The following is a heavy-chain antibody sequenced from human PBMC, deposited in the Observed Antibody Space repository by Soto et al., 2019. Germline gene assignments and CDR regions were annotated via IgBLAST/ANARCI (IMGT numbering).Heavy chain of an antibody. J-gene: IGHJ4*02. V-gene: IGHV3-15*07. CDR2: IKSKTDGGTT. D-gene: IGHD2-8*01. Sequence: GRSLRLSCAASGFTFSNAWMNWVRQAPGKGLEWVGRIKSKTDGGTTDYAAPVKGRFTISRDDSKNTLYLQMNSLKTEDTAVYYYTSWDNGAEFAFWGQGTLVTVSS. CDR3: TSWDNGAEFAF. CDR1: GFTFSNAW.